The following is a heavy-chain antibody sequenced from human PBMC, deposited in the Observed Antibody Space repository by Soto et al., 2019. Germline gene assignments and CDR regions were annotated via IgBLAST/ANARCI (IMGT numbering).Heavy chain of an antibody. CDR2: IYYSGST. J-gene: IGHJ5*02. D-gene: IGHD3-3*01. Sequence: QVPLQESGPGLVKPSQTLSLTCTVSGGSISSGDYFWSWIRQHPGKGLEWIGYIYYSGSTYYNPSLKSRVTISVDTSKNQSSLKLSSVTAADTAVYYCARWWSGSRQGFDPWGQGTLVTVSS. V-gene: IGHV4-31*03. CDR3: ARWWSGSRQGFDP. CDR1: GGSISSGDYF.